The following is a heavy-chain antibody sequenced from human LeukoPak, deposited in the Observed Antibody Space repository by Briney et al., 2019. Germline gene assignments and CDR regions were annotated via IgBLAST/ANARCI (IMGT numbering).Heavy chain of an antibody. CDR3: ARDEGEYFDY. Sequence: GGSLRLSCVAFGFTFRSYSMNWVRQAPGKGLEWVSSFTSMSGTIYYADSVKGRFTISRDNSKNTLYLQMNSLRAEDTAVYYCARDEGEYFDYWGQGTLVTVSS. V-gene: IGHV3-21*01. J-gene: IGHJ4*02. D-gene: IGHD2-21*01. CDR1: GFTFRSYS. CDR2: FTSMSGTI.